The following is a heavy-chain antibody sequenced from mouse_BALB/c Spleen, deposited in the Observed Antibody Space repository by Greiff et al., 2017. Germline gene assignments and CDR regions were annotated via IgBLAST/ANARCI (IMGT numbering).Heavy chain of an antibody. V-gene: IGHV2-6-7*01. Sequence: VQLQESGPGLVAPSQSLSITCTVSGFSLTGYGVNWVRQPPGKGLEWLGMIWGDGSTDYNSALKSRLSISKDNSKSQVFLKMNSLQTDDTARYYCARDTATADWYFDVWGAGTTVTVSS. CDR3: ARDTATADWYFDV. J-gene: IGHJ1*01. CDR2: IWGDGST. D-gene: IGHD1-2*01. CDR1: GFSLTGYG.